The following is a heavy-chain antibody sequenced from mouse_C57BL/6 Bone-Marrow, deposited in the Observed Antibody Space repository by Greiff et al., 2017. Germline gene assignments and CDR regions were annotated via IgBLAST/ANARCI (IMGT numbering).Heavy chain of an antibody. Sequence: EVQVVESGGDLVKPGGSLKLSCAASGFTFSSYGMSWVRQTPDQRLEWVATISSGGSYTYYPDSVKGRFTISRDNAKNTLYLQMSSLKSEDTAMYYCARELPFAYWDQGTLVTVSA. CDR1: GFTFSSYG. J-gene: IGHJ3*01. V-gene: IGHV5-6*01. CDR3: ARELPFAY. CDR2: ISSGGSYT. D-gene: IGHD2-1*01.